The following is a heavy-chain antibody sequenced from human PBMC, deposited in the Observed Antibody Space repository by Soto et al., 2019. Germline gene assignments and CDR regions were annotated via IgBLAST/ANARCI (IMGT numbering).Heavy chain of an antibody. D-gene: IGHD3-10*01. CDR1: GFTFDEYA. CDR2: ISWNRGSI. Sequence: EVQMVESRGGLVQPGRSLRLSCAASGFTFDEYAMHWVRQAPGTGLEWVSGISWNRGSIGYADSVKGRFTNSRDNTKNSLYLQMNSMRAEKTALYYCATGDYYGSGSNDYWGHLTLVTVYS. V-gene: IGHV3-9*01. J-gene: IGHJ4*01. CDR3: ATGDYYGSGSNDY.